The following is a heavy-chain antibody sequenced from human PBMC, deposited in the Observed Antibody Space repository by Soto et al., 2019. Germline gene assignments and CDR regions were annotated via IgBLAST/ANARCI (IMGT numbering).Heavy chain of an antibody. V-gene: IGHV3-23*01. CDR2: ISGDGVKT. CDR1: GFTFIDYA. J-gene: IGHJ4*02. Sequence: PGGSLRLSCAASGFTFIDYAISWVRQAPGKGLEWVSAISGDGVKTYYADSVKGRFTISRDNSKNTLFLQMNSLRDEDTATYYCAKEMSHGRPYDYWGQGTLVTVSS. CDR3: AKEMSHGRPYDY.